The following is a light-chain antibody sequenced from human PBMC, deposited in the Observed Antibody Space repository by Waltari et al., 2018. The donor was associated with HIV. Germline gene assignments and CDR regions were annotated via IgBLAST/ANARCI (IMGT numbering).Light chain of an antibody. V-gene: IGKV3-20*01. Sequence: EIVLTQSPGTLSLSPGERATLHCRASQSVTNNYLAWYQQRPRQAPRLLIYDASTRATGIPDRFSGTGSGTDFTLTISRLEPEDFAVYYCQQYVSTVYSFGQGTKLEIK. J-gene: IGKJ2*03. CDR2: DAS. CDR3: QQYVSTVYS. CDR1: QSVTNNY.